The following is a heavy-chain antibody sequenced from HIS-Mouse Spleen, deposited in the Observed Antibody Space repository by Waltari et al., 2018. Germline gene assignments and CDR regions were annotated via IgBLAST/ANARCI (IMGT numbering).Heavy chain of an antibody. D-gene: IGHD4-17*01. Sequence: EVQLVESGGGLVQPGGSLRLSCAASGFTVSSNYMSWVRQAPGKGLEWVSVIYSGGSTYYADSVKGRFTISRDNSKNTLYLQMNSLRAEDTAVYYCAREPHYGGNSHFDYWGQGTLVTVSS. CDR3: AREPHYGGNSHFDY. CDR1: GFTVSSNY. J-gene: IGHJ4*02. CDR2: IYSGGST. V-gene: IGHV3-66*01.